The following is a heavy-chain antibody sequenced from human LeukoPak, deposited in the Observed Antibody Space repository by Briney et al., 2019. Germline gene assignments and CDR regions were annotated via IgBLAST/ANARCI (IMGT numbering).Heavy chain of an antibody. D-gene: IGHD5-12*01. Sequence: PGGSLRLSCVAPGFTFSKYWMTWVRQAPGKGLAWVANIKQDGSAKYYMDSVKGRFAISRDNAKNSLYLRMNSLGAEDTAVYYCARVNPLVAPGALDIWGQGTMVAVSS. CDR1: GFTFSKYW. CDR2: IKQDGSAK. V-gene: IGHV3-7*01. J-gene: IGHJ3*02. CDR3: ARVNPLVAPGALDI.